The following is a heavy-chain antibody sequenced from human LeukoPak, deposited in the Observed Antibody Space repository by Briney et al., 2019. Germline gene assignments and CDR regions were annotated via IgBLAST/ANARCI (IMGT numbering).Heavy chain of an antibody. CDR1: GGTFSSYT. D-gene: IGHD1-26*01. CDR2: IIPILGIA. Sequence: SVKVSCKASGGTFSSYTISWVRQAPGQGFEWMGRIIPILGIANYAQKFQGRVTITADKSTSTAYMELSSLRSEDTAVYYCAREVGGSYSKEHAFDIWGQGTMVTVSS. CDR3: AREVGGSYSKEHAFDI. V-gene: IGHV1-69*04. J-gene: IGHJ3*02.